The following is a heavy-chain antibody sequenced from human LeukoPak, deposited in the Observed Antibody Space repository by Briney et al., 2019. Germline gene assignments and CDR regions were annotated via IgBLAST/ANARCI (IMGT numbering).Heavy chain of an antibody. CDR3: TEFPQLGYDSTGVRFDP. Sequence: PGGSLRLSCAASGFTFSSYAMSWVRQAPGKGLEWVSAISGSGGSTYYADSVKGRFTISRDNSKNTLYLQMNSLRAEDTAVYYCTEFPQLGYDSTGVRFDPWGQGTLVTLSS. D-gene: IGHD3-22*01. CDR1: GFTFSSYA. V-gene: IGHV3-23*01. CDR2: ISGSGGST. J-gene: IGHJ5*02.